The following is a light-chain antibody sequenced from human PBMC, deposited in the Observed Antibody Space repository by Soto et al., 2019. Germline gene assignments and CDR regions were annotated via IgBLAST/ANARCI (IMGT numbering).Light chain of an antibody. CDR2: DAS. CDR1: QSVSSN. V-gene: IGKV3-11*01. J-gene: IGKJ4*01. Sequence: EVLMTQSPATLSVSPGERATLSCRASQSVSSNLAWYQQKPGQAPRLLIYDASNRATGIPARFSGSGSGTDFTLTISSLEPEDFAVYYCQQRSNWPLTFGGGTKVDI. CDR3: QQRSNWPLT.